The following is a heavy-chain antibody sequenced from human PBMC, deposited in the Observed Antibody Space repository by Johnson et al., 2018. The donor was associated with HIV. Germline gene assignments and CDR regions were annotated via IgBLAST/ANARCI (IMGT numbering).Heavy chain of an antibody. CDR3: ASLGSSGFFSSFDV. V-gene: IGHV3-7*05. Sequence: VQLVESGGGLVQPGGSLRLSCAASGITFSSYWMSWVRQAPGKGLEWVANIKQDGSEKYYVDSVKGRFTISRDNAKNSLDLEMNSLRAEDTAVYYCASLGSSGFFSSFDVWGQRPMVTVSS. CDR2: IKQDGSEK. D-gene: IGHD6-19*01. J-gene: IGHJ3*01. CDR1: GITFSSYW.